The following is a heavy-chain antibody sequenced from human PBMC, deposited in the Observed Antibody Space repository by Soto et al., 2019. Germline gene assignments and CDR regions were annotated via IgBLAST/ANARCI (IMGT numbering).Heavy chain of an antibody. V-gene: IGHV3-23*01. CDR2: FSDGGSNT. D-gene: IGHD6-13*01. CDR3: AILHSSSWYTGYYFDY. Sequence: TGGSLRLSCAASGFSFSSYAMSWVRQAPGKGLECVSAFSDGGSNTYYTDSVKGRFTISRDNSKNTLFLQMNSLRAEDTAVYYCAILHSSSWYTGYYFDYWGQGTLVTVSS. CDR1: GFSFSSYA. J-gene: IGHJ4*02.